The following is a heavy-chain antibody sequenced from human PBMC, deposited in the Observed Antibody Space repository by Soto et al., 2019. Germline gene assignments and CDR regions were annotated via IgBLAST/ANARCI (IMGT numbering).Heavy chain of an antibody. Sequence: QVQLQQWGAGLLKPSETLSLTCAVYGGSFSGYYWSWIRQPPGKGLEWIGEINHSGSTNYNPSLKSRVTISVDTSKNQVSLKLRYVTAADTAVYYCARSNLAYYYYYMDVWGKGTTVTVSS. CDR1: GGSFSGYY. J-gene: IGHJ6*03. V-gene: IGHV4-34*01. CDR2: INHSGST. D-gene: IGHD3-16*01. CDR3: ARSNLAYYYYYMDV.